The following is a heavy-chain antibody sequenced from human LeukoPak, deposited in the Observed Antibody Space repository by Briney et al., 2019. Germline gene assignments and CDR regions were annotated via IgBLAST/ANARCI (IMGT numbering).Heavy chain of an antibody. J-gene: IGHJ6*02. CDR2: INANTGNP. Sequence: GASVKVSCKASGYTFTSYAMNWVRQAPGQGLEWMGWINANTGNPTYAQGFTGRFVFSLDISVSTAYLQISSLKAEDTAVYYCARTYYDSWSGYQPKYYYYYYGMDVWGQGTTVTVSS. CDR3: ARTYYDSWSGYQPKYYYYYYGMDV. V-gene: IGHV7-4-1*02. D-gene: IGHD3-3*01. CDR1: GYTFTSYA.